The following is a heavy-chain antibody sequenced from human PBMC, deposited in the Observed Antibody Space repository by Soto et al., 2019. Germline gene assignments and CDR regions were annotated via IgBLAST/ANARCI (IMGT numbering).Heavy chain of an antibody. Sequence: SETLSLTCAVYGGSFSGYYWSWIRQPPGKGLEWIGEINHSGSTNYNPSLKSRVTISVXXXXXXFXLXLXXXTAAXTAVYDCASVAGGSTPIDYWGQGTLITVSS. CDR1: GGSFSGYY. V-gene: IGHV4-34*01. D-gene: IGHD1-26*01. CDR2: INHSGST. CDR3: ASVAGGSTPIDY. J-gene: IGHJ4*02.